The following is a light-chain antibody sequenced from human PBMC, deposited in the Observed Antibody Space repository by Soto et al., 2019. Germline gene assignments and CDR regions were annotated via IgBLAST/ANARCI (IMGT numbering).Light chain of an antibody. CDR3: ASWDASLSAVV. V-gene: IGLV1-44*01. CDR2: NTD. Sequence: QSVLIQPPSASGTPGQRVTISCSGSSSNIGGNSVNWYQQLPGTAPKLLIYNTDQRPSGVPDRFSGSKSGTSASLAISGLQSEDEADYYCASWDASLSAVVFGGGTQLTVL. CDR1: SSNIGGNS. J-gene: IGLJ2*01.